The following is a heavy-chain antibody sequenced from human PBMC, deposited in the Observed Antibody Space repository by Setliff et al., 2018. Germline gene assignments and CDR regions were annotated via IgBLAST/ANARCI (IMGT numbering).Heavy chain of an antibody. CDR2: ISSSSSYI. J-gene: IGHJ5*02. V-gene: IGHV3-21*01. Sequence: PGGSLRLSCAASGFTFSSYSLNWVRQAPGKGLEWVSSISSSSSYIYYADSVQGRFTISRDNAKNSLYLQMNSLRAEDTAVYYCARGGAFSYGYPLHHWGQGTLVTVSS. CDR3: ARGGAFSYGYPLHH. D-gene: IGHD5-18*01. CDR1: GFTFSSYS.